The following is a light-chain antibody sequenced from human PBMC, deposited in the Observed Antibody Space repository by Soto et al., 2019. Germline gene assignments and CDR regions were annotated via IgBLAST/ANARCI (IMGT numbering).Light chain of an antibody. CDR3: QQYGSSPTT. J-gene: IGKJ1*01. CDR2: GAS. Sequence: EVVLTQSPGTLSLSPGKRATLSCRASQSVSSNYLVWYQQNPGQAPSLVIYGASGRATGIPDRFSGSLSGTDFTLTISRLEPEDFAVYYCQQYGSSPTTFGHGTKVDI. CDR1: QSVSSNY. V-gene: IGKV3-20*01.